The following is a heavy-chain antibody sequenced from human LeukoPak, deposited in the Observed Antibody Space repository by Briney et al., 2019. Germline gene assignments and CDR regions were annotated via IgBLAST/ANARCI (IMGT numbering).Heavy chain of an antibody. CDR1: GFTFSSYS. CDR2: ISSSSSYI. J-gene: IGHJ4*02. D-gene: IGHD5-18*01. V-gene: IGHV3-21*01. Sequence: GGSLRLSCAASGFTFSSYSMNWVRQAPGKGLEWVSSISSSSSYIYYADSVKGRFTISRDNARNSLYLQMNSLRAEDTAVYYCARVKTALIDYWGQGTLVTVSS. CDR3: ARVKTALIDY.